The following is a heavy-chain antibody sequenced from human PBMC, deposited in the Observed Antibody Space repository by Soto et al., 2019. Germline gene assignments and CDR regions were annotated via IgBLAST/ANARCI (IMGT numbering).Heavy chain of an antibody. J-gene: IGHJ5*02. CDR1: GASISSTYW. CDR3: ATLPPRIEVVVTPIPT. Sequence: QVQLRESGPGLVKPSGTLSLTCVVSGASISSTYWWSWVRQPPGKGLEWIGEIYHTGSTKYNPSLKSRVTISIHKSNYXFSLKLNSVTAADTAVYYCATLPPRIEVVVTPIPTWGQGILVTVSS. CDR2: IYHTGST. V-gene: IGHV4-4*02. D-gene: IGHD2-21*02.